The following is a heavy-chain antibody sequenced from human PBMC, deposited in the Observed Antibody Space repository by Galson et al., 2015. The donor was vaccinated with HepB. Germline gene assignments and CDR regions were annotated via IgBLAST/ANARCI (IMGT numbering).Heavy chain of an antibody. J-gene: IGHJ4*02. Sequence: SLRLSCAASGFTFSSYSMNRVRQAPGKGLEWVSSISSSSSYIYYADSVKGRFTISRDNAKNSLYLQMNSLRAEDTAVYYCAREGDQYSYGYVLDYWGQGTLVTVSS. CDR2: ISSSSSYI. CDR3: AREGDQYSYGYVLDY. V-gene: IGHV3-21*01. D-gene: IGHD5-18*01. CDR1: GFTFSSYS.